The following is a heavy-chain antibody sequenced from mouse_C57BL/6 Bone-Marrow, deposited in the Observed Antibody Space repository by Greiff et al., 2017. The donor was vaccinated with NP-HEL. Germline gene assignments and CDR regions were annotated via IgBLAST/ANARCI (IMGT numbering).Heavy chain of an antibody. V-gene: IGHV1-20*01. Sequence: EVQGVESGPELVKPGDSVKISCKASGYSFTGYFMNWVMQSHGKSLEWIGRINPYNGDTFYNQKFKGKATLTVDKSSSTAHMELRSLTSEDSAVYYCARNRIYYDYVDYAMDYWGQGTSVTVSS. CDR3: ARNRIYYDYVDYAMDY. D-gene: IGHD2-4*01. J-gene: IGHJ4*01. CDR1: GYSFTGYF. CDR2: INPYNGDT.